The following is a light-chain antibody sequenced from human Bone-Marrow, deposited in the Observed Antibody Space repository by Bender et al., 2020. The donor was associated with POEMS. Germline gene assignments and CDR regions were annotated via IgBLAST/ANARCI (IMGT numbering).Light chain of an antibody. CDR3: SSYTSASTRVI. Sequence: QSALTQPASVSGSPGQSITISCTGTSSDVGDYNYVSWYQQHPGKAPKLILFDVSNRPSGVSNRFSGSKSDTTASLTISGLQREDEADYYCSSYTSASTRVIFGGGTKLTVL. V-gene: IGLV2-14*01. CDR1: SSDVGDYNY. J-gene: IGLJ2*01. CDR2: DVS.